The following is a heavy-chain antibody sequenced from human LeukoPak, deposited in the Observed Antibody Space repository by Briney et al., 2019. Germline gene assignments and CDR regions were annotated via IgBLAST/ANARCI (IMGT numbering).Heavy chain of an antibody. CDR3: AREFVSNGYTRDAFDM. V-gene: IGHV4-61*02. J-gene: IGHJ3*02. D-gene: IGHD5-18*01. CDR2: IYSSGST. CDR1: GGSISSGSYY. Sequence: SQTLSLTCSVSGGSISSGSYYWSWIRQPAGKRLEWIGRIYSSGSTNYNPSLKSRVTIPIDTSKNQISLKLSSVTAADTAVYYCAREFVSNGYTRDAFDMWGQGTMVTVSS.